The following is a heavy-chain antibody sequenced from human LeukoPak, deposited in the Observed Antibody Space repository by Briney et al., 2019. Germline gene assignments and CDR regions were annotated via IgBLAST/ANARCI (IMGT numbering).Heavy chain of an antibody. CDR3: ANDIVVVPAANY. Sequence: PGGSLRLSCAASVFTFSSYAMSWVRQAPGKGLEWVSAISGSGGSTYYADSVKGRFTTSRDNSKNTLYLQMNSLRAEDTAVYYCANDIVVVPAANYWGQGTLVTVSS. D-gene: IGHD2-2*01. J-gene: IGHJ4*02. CDR2: ISGSGGST. CDR1: VFTFSSYA. V-gene: IGHV3-23*01.